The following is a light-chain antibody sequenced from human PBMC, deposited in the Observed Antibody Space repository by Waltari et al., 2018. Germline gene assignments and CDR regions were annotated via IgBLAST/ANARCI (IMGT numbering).Light chain of an antibody. CDR1: QTISNW. Sequence: DVQMTQSPSTLSASVGDRVTITCRASQTISNWLAWYQQKPGKAPTLLIDKASSLQGGVPSRFSGSGSGAEFTLTISSLQPDDFATYYCHQYNAYPWTFGQGTKVEIK. CDR3: HQYNAYPWT. CDR2: KAS. V-gene: IGKV1-5*03. J-gene: IGKJ1*01.